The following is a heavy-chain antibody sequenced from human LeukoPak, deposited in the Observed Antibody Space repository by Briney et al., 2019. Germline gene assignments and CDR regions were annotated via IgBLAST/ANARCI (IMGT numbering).Heavy chain of an antibody. Sequence: SETLSLTCTVSGGSISSSSYYWGWIRQPPGKGLEWIGSIYYSGSTYYNPSLKSRVTISVDTSKNQFSLKLSSVTAADTAVYYCARLRIDAFDIWGQGTMVTVSS. J-gene: IGHJ3*02. CDR2: IYYSGST. V-gene: IGHV4-39*01. CDR3: ARLRIDAFDI. D-gene: IGHD4-17*01. CDR1: GGSISSSSYY.